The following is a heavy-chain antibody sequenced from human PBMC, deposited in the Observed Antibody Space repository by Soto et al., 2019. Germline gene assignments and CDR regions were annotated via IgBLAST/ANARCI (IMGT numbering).Heavy chain of an antibody. CDR2: ISSSSSYI. Sequence: EVQLVESGGGLVKPRGSLRLSCAATGFTFSSYSMNWVRQAPGKGLEWVSSISSSSSYIYYADSVKGRFTISRDNAKNSLYLQMNSLRAEDTAVYYCARDSFLTGTTGDYFDYWGPGTLVTVSS. J-gene: IGHJ4*02. V-gene: IGHV3-21*01. D-gene: IGHD1-7*01. CDR1: GFTFSSYS. CDR3: ARDSFLTGTTGDYFDY.